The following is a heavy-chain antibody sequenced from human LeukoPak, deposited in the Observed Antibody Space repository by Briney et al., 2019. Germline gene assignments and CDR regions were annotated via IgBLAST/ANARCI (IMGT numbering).Heavy chain of an antibody. CDR3: AKGGLVIAKAFDI. CDR1: GFTFSSYG. V-gene: IGHV3-30*02. D-gene: IGHD3/OR15-3a*01. J-gene: IGHJ3*02. CDR2: IRYDGSNK. Sequence: PGGSLRLSCAASGFTFSSYGMHWVRQAPGKGLEWVAFIRYDGSNKYYADSVKGRFTISRDNSKNTLYLQMNSLRAEDTAVYYCAKGGLVIAKAFDIWGQGTMVTVSS.